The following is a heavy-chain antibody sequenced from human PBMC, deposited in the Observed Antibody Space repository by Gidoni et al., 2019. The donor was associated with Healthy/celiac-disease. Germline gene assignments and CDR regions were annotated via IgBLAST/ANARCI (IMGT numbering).Heavy chain of an antibody. Sequence: EVQLVESGGGLVKPGGSLRLSCAASGFTFSNAWMSWVRQAPGKGLEWVGRIKSKTDGGTTDYAAPVKGRFTISRDDSKNTLYLQMNSLKTEDTAVYYCTTEYYYDSSGYLLRDYWGQGTLVTVSS. CDR2: IKSKTDGGTT. V-gene: IGHV3-15*01. J-gene: IGHJ4*02. D-gene: IGHD3-22*01. CDR1: GFTFSNAW. CDR3: TTEYYYDSSGYLLRDY.